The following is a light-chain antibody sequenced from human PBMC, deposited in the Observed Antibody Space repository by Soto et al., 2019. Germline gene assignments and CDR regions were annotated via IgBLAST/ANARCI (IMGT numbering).Light chain of an antibody. CDR2: DVS. V-gene: IGLV2-11*01. Sequence: QSALTQPRSVSGSPGQSVTISCTGTSSDVGAYNFVSWYQQHPGRVPKLMIYDVSRRPSGVPDRCSGSKSGNTASLTISGLQADDEADYYCCSYAGSYTLVFGGGTKVTVL. CDR1: SSDVGAYNF. CDR3: CSYAGSYTLV. J-gene: IGLJ3*02.